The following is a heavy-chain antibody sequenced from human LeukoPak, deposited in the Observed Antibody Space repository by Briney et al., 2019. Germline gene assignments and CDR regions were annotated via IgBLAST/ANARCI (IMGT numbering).Heavy chain of an antibody. CDR3: AAGYCSSTSCYMYAFDI. D-gene: IGHD2-2*02. V-gene: IGHV4-4*09. Sequence: SETLSLTCTVSGRSISSYYWSWVRQPPGKGLEWLGYIYTSGITNYNPSLKSRVTISVDTSKNQFSLKLSSVTAADTAVYYCAAGYCSSTSCYMYAFDIWGQGTMVTVSS. J-gene: IGHJ3*02. CDR1: GRSISSYY. CDR2: IYTSGIT.